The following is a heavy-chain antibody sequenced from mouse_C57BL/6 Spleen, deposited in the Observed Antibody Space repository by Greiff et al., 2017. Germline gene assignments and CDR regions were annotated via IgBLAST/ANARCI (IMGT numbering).Heavy chain of an antibody. CDR1: GYTFTSYW. J-gene: IGHJ2*01. CDR2: IYPGSGST. Sequence: VQLQQPGAELVKPGASVKMSCKASGYTFTSYWITWVKQRPGQGLEWIGDIYPGSGSTNYNEKFKSKATLTVDTSSSTAYMQLSSLTSEDSAVYYCARCHGSSPYYFDYWGQGTTLTVSS. V-gene: IGHV1-55*01. D-gene: IGHD1-1*01. CDR3: ARCHGSSPYYFDY.